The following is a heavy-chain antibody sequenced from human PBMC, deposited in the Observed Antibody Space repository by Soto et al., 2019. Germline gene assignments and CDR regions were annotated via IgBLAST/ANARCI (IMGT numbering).Heavy chain of an antibody. D-gene: IGHD6-13*01. J-gene: IGHJ4*02. V-gene: IGHV3-23*01. CDR1: GFTFSNYA. CDR2: ISGSGGST. Sequence: GGSLRLSCAASGFTFSNYAVTWVRQAPGKGLEWVSTISGSGGSTYYADSVKGRFTISRDNSKNTLYLQMNSLRAEDTAVYYCAKDQGSSWYEIDYWGQGTMVTVS. CDR3: AKDQGSSWYEIDY.